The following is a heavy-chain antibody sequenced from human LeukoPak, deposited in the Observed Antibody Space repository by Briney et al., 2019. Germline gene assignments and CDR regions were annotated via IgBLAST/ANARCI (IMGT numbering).Heavy chain of an antibody. J-gene: IGHJ3*02. Sequence: SETLSLTCTVSGGSISSYYWSWIRQPPGKGLEWIGYIYYSGSTNYNPSLKSRVTISVDTSKNQFSLKLSSVTAAGTAVYYCARAYYYGSRAFDIWGQGTMVTVSS. CDR3: ARAYYYGSRAFDI. D-gene: IGHD3-10*01. V-gene: IGHV4-59*01. CDR2: IYYSGST. CDR1: GGSISSYY.